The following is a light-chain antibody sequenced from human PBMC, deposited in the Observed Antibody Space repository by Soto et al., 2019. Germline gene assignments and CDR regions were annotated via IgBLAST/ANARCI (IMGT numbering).Light chain of an antibody. V-gene: IGKV3-20*01. CDR2: SAS. CDR1: QSFSSSY. Sequence: EIVLTQSPGTLSLSPGERATLSCRASQSFSSSYLAWYQQKPGQAPRLLIYSASSRATGIPDRFSGSGSGTDFTLTISRLEPEDFAVYYCQHYGSSLWTFGQGTKVEIK. CDR3: QHYGSSLWT. J-gene: IGKJ1*01.